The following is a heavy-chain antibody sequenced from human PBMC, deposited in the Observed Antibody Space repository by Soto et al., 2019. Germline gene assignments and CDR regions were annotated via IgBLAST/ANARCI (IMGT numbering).Heavy chain of an antibody. CDR1: GGTFSRYT. V-gene: IGHV1-69*02. CDR3: ASGSTIVRGAPSWFDP. D-gene: IGHD3-10*01. CDR2: IIPIAAIA. Sequence: QVQLVQSGAEVKKPGSSVKVSCKASGGTFSRYTINWVRQAPGQGLEWMGRIIPIAAIANYTQKFQGRVTITVDKSSTTAYMELSSLRSEDTAVYFCASGSTIVRGAPSWFDPWGQGNLVTVSS. J-gene: IGHJ5*02.